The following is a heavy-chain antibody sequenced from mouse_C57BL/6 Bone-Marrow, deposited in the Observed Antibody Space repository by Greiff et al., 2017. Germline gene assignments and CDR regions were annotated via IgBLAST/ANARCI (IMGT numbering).Heavy chain of an antibody. D-gene: IGHD1-1*01. V-gene: IGHV5-6*01. CDR2: ISSGVSYP. CDR3: ATYYYGSSYDWYFDV. J-gene: IGHJ1*03. Sequence: EVQLQESGGDLVKPGGSLKLSCAASGFPLSSYGMSWVRQTPDKRLEWVATISSGVSYPYYPDSVKGRFTISRDNAKNTLYLQMSSLKSEDTAMYYCATYYYGSSYDWYFDVWGTGTTVTVSS. CDR1: GFPLSSYG.